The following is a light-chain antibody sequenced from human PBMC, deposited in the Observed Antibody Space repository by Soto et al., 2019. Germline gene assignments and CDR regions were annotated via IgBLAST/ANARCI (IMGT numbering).Light chain of an antibody. J-gene: IGKJ1*01. CDR2: VAS. CDR3: LQHNAYPWT. V-gene: IGKV1-17*01. CDR1: QDIGIN. Sequence: DIQMTQSPSSLSASVGDRVTMTCRASQDIGINLGWFQQKPGKAPKRLIYVASSLQSGVPSRFSGSGSGTEFTLTISSLQPEDFASYFCLQHNAYPWTFGQETKVDIK.